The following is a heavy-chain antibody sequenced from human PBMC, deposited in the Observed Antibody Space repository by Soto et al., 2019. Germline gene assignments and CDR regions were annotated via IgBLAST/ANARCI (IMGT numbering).Heavy chain of an antibody. J-gene: IGHJ6*02. CDR1: GYTFTSYG. CDR3: AMVTSGKYYYYYYGMDV. V-gene: IGHV1-69*13. Sequence: SVKVSCKASGYTFTSYGISWVRQAPGQGLEWMGGIIPIFGTANYAQKFQGRVTITADESTSTAYMELSSLRSEDTAVYYCAMVTSGKYYYYYYGMDVWGQGTTVTVSS. CDR2: IIPIFGTA. D-gene: IGHD5-18*01.